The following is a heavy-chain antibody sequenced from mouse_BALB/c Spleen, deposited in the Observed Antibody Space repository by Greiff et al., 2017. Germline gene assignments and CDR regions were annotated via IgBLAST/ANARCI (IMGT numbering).Heavy chain of an antibody. J-gene: IGHJ4*01. Sequence: EVQLVESGGGLVQPGGSLRLSCATSGFTFTDYYMSWVRQPPGKALEWLGFIRNKANGYTTEYSASVKGRFTISRDNSQSILYLQMNTLRAEDSATYYCARDYDGYYGYAMDYWGQGTSVTVSS. V-gene: IGHV7-3*02. D-gene: IGHD2-3*01. CDR3: ARDYDGYYGYAMDY. CDR2: IRNKANGYTT. CDR1: GFTFTDYY.